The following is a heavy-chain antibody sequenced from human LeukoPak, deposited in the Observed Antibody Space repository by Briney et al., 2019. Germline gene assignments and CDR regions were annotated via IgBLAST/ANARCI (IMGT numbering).Heavy chain of an antibody. Sequence: GGSLRLSCAASGFTFSSYSMNWVRQAPGKGLEWVSSISSSSGDIYYADSVKGRFTISRDNAKNSLYLQMNSLRAEDTAVYYCARTYYDSSGYTPLDFDYWGQGTLVTVSS. V-gene: IGHV3-21*01. J-gene: IGHJ4*02. D-gene: IGHD3-22*01. CDR2: ISSSSGDI. CDR3: ARTYYDSSGYTPLDFDY. CDR1: GFTFSSYS.